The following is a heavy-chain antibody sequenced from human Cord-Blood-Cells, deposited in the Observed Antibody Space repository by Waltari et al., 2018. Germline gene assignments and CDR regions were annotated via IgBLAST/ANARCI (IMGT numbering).Heavy chain of an antibody. Sequence: QVQLQESGPGLVKPSETLSLTCAVSGYSISSGYYWGWIRQPPGKGLEWIGSIYHSWNTYATPSLKRRVTISVDPSKNQFSLKLSSVTAADTAVYYCARENTIVGATFDYWGQGTLVTGSS. V-gene: IGHV4-38-2*02. CDR1: GYSISSGYY. D-gene: IGHD1-26*01. J-gene: IGHJ4*02. CDR3: ARENTIVGATFDY. CDR2: IYHSWNT.